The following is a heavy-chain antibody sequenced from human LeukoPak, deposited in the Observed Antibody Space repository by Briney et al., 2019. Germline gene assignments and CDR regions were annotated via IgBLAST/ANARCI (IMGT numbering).Heavy chain of an antibody. CDR1: GGSFSGYY. CDR2: INHSGST. D-gene: IGHD5-18*01. J-gene: IGHJ4*02. Sequence: SETLSLTCAVYGGSFSGYYWSWIRLPPGKGLEWIGEINHSGSTNYNPSLKSRVTISVDTSKNQFSLKLSSVTAADTAVYYCARVASGYSYGYMGYGGQGTLVTVPS. CDR3: ARVASGYSYGYMGY. V-gene: IGHV4-34*01.